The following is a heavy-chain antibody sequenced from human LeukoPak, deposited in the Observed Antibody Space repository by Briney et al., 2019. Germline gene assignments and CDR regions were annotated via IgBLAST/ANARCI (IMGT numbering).Heavy chain of an antibody. D-gene: IGHD3-3*01. CDR3: ATINPTYYDFWSGYLDY. J-gene: IGHJ4*02. CDR2: FDPEDGET. CDR1: GYTLTELS. Sequence: GASVKVSCKVSGYTLTELSMHWVRQAPGKGLEWMGGFDPEDGETIYAQKFQGRVTMTEDTSTDTAYMELSSLRSEDTAVYYCATINPTYYDFWSGYLDYWGQGTLVTVSS. V-gene: IGHV1-24*01.